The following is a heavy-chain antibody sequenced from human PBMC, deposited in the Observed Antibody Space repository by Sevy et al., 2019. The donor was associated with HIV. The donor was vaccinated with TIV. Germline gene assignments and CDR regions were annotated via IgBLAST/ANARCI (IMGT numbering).Heavy chain of an antibody. CDR1: GFTFSSYA. V-gene: IGHV3-30-3*01. CDR3: ARDRGSGKNVFLDH. J-gene: IGHJ4*01. CDR2: ISYDGSNK. Sequence: GGSLRLSCAASGFTFSSYAMHWVRQAPGKGLEWVAVISYDGSNKYYADSVKGRFTISRDNSKNTLYLQMNSLRTEDTAEYYCARDRGSGKNVFLDHWGQGTLVTVSS. D-gene: IGHD3-10*01.